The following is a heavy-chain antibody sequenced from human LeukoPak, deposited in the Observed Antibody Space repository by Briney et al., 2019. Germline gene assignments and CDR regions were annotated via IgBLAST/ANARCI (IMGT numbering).Heavy chain of an antibody. D-gene: IGHD6-19*01. V-gene: IGHV3-21*04. CDR1: GFTFSSYS. J-gene: IGHJ4*02. CDR3: AKASHSSGWGVFDY. CDR2: ISSSSSYI. Sequence: GGSLRLSCAASGFTFSSYSMNWVRQAPGKGLEWVSSISSSSSYIYYADSVKGRFTISRDNSKNTLYLQMNSLRAEDTAVYYCAKASHSSGWGVFDYWGQGTLVTVSS.